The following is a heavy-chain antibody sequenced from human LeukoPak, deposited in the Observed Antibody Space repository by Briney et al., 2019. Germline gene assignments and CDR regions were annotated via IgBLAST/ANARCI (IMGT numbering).Heavy chain of an antibody. D-gene: IGHD4-23*01. J-gene: IGHJ5*02. Sequence: GGSLRLSCAASGFTFSSYAMSWVRQAPGKGLEWVSGISGSGGSTYYADSVKGRFTISRDNSKNTLNLQMNSLRAEDTAVYYCAKDVSDYGSNSANWFDPWGRGTLVTVSS. CDR2: ISGSGGST. CDR1: GFTFSSYA. CDR3: AKDVSDYGSNSANWFDP. V-gene: IGHV3-23*01.